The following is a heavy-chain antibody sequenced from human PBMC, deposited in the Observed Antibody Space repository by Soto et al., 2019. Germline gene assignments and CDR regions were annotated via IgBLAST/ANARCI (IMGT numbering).Heavy chain of an antibody. CDR2: ISGSGDIT. V-gene: IGHV3-23*01. Sequence: GGSLRLSCAASGFTFSSYAMSWVRQAPGKGLEWVSAISGSGDITNYVDSVKGRFTISRDNSKNTLYLQMNSLRAEDTAVYYCAKDPQDYYGSGRHYNPHLFDYWGQGTLVTVSS. CDR1: GFTFSSYA. D-gene: IGHD3-10*01. J-gene: IGHJ4*02. CDR3: AKDPQDYYGSGRHYNPHLFDY.